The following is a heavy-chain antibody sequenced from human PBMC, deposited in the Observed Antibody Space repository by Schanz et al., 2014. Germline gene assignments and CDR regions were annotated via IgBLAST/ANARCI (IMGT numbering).Heavy chain of an antibody. V-gene: IGHV3-15*01. J-gene: IGHJ6*03. D-gene: IGHD3-3*01. Sequence: VQLLESGGGVVQPGRSLRLSCAVSGFTFGGYALHWVRQAPGKGLEWIGRIKSKIDGGTTDYAAPVKGRFTISRDDSKNTLYLQMNSLKTEDTAVYYCTTVERITIFEVVPYYYYYMDVWGKGTTVTVSS. CDR3: TTVERITIFEVVPYYYYYMDV. CDR1: GFTFGGYA. CDR2: IKSKIDGGTT.